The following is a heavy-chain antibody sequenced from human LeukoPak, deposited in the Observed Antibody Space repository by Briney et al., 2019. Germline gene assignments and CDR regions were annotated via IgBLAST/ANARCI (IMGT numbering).Heavy chain of an antibody. CDR1: GGTFSSYA. D-gene: IGHD2-21*01. Sequence: SVRVSCKASGGTFSSYAISWVRQAPGQGLEWMGGIIPIFGTANYAQKFQGRVTMTRNTSISTAYMELSSLRSEDTAVYYCARGRASYSDAFDIWGQGTMVTVSS. J-gene: IGHJ3*02. CDR3: ARGRASYSDAFDI. CDR2: IIPIFGTA. V-gene: IGHV1-69*05.